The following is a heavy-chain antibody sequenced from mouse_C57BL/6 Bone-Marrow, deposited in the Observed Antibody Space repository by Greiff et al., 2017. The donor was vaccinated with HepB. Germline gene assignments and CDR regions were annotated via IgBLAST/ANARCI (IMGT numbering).Heavy chain of an antibody. J-gene: IGHJ2*01. D-gene: IGHD2-4*01. CDR3: AREAIYYDYDEGYYFDD. Sequence: QVQLQQSGPELVKPGASVKLSCKASGYTFTSYDINWVKQRPGQGLEWIGWIYPRDGSTKYNEKFKGKATLTVDTSSSTAYMELHSLTSEDSAVYFCAREAIYYDYDEGYYFDDWGQGTTLTVSS. V-gene: IGHV1-85*01. CDR1: GYTFTSYD. CDR2: IYPRDGST.